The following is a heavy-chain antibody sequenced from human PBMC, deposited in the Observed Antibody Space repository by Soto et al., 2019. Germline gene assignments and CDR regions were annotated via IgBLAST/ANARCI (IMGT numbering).Heavy chain of an antibody. V-gene: IGHV3-30*03. Sequence: GGSLRLSCAASGFTFSSYGMHCILQDPGKGLEWVAVISYDGSNKYYADSVKGRFTISRDNSKNTLYLQMNSLRAEYTAVYYCARDPLDSSGWSIDYWGQGTLVTVSS. D-gene: IGHD6-19*01. CDR3: ARDPLDSSGWSIDY. CDR2: ISYDGSNK. J-gene: IGHJ4*02. CDR1: GFTFSSYG.